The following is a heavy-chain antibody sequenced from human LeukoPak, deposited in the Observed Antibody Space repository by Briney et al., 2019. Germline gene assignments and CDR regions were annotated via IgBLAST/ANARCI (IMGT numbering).Heavy chain of an antibody. CDR2: INDGGST. CDR3: ARFSKITRGDWGDVFDI. J-gene: IGHJ3*02. CDR1: GGSFSDYF. D-gene: IGHD2-21*02. Sequence: SETLSLTCSVYGGSFSDYFWSWIRQPPGKGLEWIGEINDGGSTNYNPSFMTRVTVSVDRSKNDFSLTMSSVTAADTAVYYCARFSKITRGDWGDVFDIWGQGTTVTVSS. V-gene: IGHV4-34*01.